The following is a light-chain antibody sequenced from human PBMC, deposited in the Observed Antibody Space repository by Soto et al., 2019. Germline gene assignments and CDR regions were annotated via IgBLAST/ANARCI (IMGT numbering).Light chain of an antibody. V-gene: IGKV4-1*01. J-gene: IGKJ3*01. CDR1: QSVLYSSNNKNY. CDR3: QQYYSTPVT. Sequence: MVTTSSPNSLAVSLGERATINCKSSQSVLYSSNNKNYLAWYQQKPGQPPKLLIYWASTRESGVPDRFSGSGSGTDFTLTISSLQAEDVAVYYCQQYYSTPVTFGPGTKVDIK. CDR2: WAS.